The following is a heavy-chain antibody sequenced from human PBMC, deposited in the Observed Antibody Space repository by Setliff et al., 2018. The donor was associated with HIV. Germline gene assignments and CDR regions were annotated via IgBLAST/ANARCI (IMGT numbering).Heavy chain of an antibody. J-gene: IGHJ3*02. CDR2: FAPEYDKT. CDR3: ATRAYDSSGYLRSRVSGAALDI. Sequence: VASVKVSCKVSGYTLTELSMHWVRQAPGKGLEWMGGFAPEYDKTFYAQKFQGRVTMSEDTSTDTAYMELSSLRSEDTAVYYCATRAYDSSGYLRSRVSGAALDIWGQGTMVTVSS. V-gene: IGHV1-24*01. CDR1: GYTLTELS. D-gene: IGHD3-22*01.